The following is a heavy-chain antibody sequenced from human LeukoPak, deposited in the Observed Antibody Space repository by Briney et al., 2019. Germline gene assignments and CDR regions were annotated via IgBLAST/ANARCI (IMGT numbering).Heavy chain of an antibody. CDR1: GYTFTSYD. Sequence: ASVKVSCKASGYTFTSYDINWVRQATGQGLEWMGWMNPNSGDTGYAQKFQGRVTMTRNTSISTAYMELSRLRSEDTAVYYCARGLSVAGIYYYYYYMDVWGKGATVTVSS. V-gene: IGHV1-8*01. D-gene: IGHD6-19*01. CDR3: ARGLSVAGIYYYYYYMDV. J-gene: IGHJ6*03. CDR2: MNPNSGDT.